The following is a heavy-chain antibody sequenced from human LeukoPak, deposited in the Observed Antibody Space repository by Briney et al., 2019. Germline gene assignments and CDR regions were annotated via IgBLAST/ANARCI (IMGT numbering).Heavy chain of an antibody. J-gene: IGHJ4*02. V-gene: IGHV2-5*02. D-gene: IGHD1-7*01. CDR3: AHRLWAGTTFDS. CDR1: GFSLTTSEVG. CDR2: IYWDDDK. Sequence: SGPTLVNATQTLTLTCTFSGFSLTTSEVGVGWIRQPPGKALDWLALIYWDDDKRYSPSLKSRLTITKDTSKNQVVLTMTNMDPVDTATYYCAHRLWAGTTFDSWGQGILVTVSS.